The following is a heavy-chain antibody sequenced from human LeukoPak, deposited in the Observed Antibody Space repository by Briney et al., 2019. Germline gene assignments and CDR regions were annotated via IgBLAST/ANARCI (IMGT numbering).Heavy chain of an antibody. Sequence: GGSLRLSCAASGFTFSDCYMSWIRQAPGKGLEWVSYISSSGSTIYYADSVKGRFTISRDNAKNSLYLQMNSLRAEDTAVYYCARDLRIGGYCSGGSCYGAFDIWGQGTMVTVSS. CDR2: ISSSGSTI. CDR3: ARDLRIGGYCSGGSCYGAFDI. CDR1: GFTFSDCY. V-gene: IGHV3-11*01. J-gene: IGHJ3*02. D-gene: IGHD2-15*01.